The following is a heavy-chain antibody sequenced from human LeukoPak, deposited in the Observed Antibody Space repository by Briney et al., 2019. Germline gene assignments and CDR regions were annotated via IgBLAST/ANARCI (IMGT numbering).Heavy chain of an antibody. D-gene: IGHD6-19*01. CDR1: GGSLSSYY. CDR2: IYYSGST. V-gene: IGHV4-59*01. J-gene: IGHJ6*02. Sequence: SETLSLTCTVSGGSLSSYYWSWIRQPPGKGLEWIGYIYYSGSTNYNPSLKSRVTISVDTSKNQFSLKLSSVTAADTAVYYCARAMGIAVAGTEDYYYYYGMDVWGQGTTVTVSS. CDR3: ARAMGIAVAGTEDYYYYYGMDV.